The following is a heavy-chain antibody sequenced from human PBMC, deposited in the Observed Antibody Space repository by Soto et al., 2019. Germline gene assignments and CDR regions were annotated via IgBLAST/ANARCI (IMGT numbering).Heavy chain of an antibody. CDR1: GGSFSGYY. V-gene: IGHV4-34*01. Sequence: QVQLQQWGAGLLKPSETLSLTCAVYGGSFSGYYWSWIRQPPGKGLEWIGEINHSGSTNYNPSLNSRVTISVDTSKNQCSLKLSSVTAADTAVYYWASGGYCSGGSCYPGVDYWGQGTLVTVSS. CDR3: ASGGYCSGGSCYPGVDY. D-gene: IGHD2-15*01. J-gene: IGHJ4*02. CDR2: INHSGST.